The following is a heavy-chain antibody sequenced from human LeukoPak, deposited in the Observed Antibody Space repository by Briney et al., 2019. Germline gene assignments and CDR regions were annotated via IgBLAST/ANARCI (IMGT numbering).Heavy chain of an antibody. CDR1: GGSISSGGFY. V-gene: IGHV4-31*03. CDR3: ARSGFNYFDD. Sequence: SQTLSLTCTVSGGSISSGGFYWTWIRQHPGKGLEWIGYIYYSGSTYYNPSLKSRVTISVDTSKNQFSLKLSSVTAADTAVYYCARSGFNYFDDWGQGTLVTVSS. CDR2: IYYSGST. J-gene: IGHJ4*02. D-gene: IGHD3-10*01.